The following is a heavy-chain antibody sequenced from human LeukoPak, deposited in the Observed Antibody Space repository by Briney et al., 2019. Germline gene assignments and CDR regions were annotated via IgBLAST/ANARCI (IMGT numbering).Heavy chain of an antibody. CDR1: GGSFSGYY. Sequence: SETLSLTCAVYGGSFSGYYWSWIRQPPGKGLEWIGEINHSGSTNYNPSLKSRVTISVDTSKNQFSLKLSSVTAADTAVYYCANRISPVAGYSDYWGQGTVVTVSS. V-gene: IGHV4-34*01. CDR3: ANRISPVAGYSDY. CDR2: INHSGST. J-gene: IGHJ4*02. D-gene: IGHD6-19*01.